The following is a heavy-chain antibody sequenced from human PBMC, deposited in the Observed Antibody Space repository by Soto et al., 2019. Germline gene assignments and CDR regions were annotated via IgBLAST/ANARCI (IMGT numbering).Heavy chain of an antibody. CDR3: ARAIFAASVAGFDY. D-gene: IGHD6-19*01. Sequence: VKVSCKASGYTFTSYGISWVRQAPGQGLEWMGWISAYNGNTNYAQKLQGRVTMTTDTSTSTAYMELRSLRSDDTAVYYCARAIFAASVAGFDYWGQGTLVTVSS. J-gene: IGHJ4*02. CDR2: ISAYNGNT. V-gene: IGHV1-18*01. CDR1: GYTFTSYG.